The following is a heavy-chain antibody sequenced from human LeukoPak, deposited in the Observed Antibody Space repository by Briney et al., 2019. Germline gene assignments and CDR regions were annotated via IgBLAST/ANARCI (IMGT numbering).Heavy chain of an antibody. J-gene: IGHJ4*02. D-gene: IGHD2-2*01. CDR3: AKDSFSTR. CDR1: GFTFSSDS. V-gene: IGHV3-23*01. Sequence: GGSLRLXCAASGFTFSSDSMTWVRPAPGKGLEWVSTISGSGVSTFYADPVKGRFTISRDNSKNTLYLHMSSLSAEDTAIYYCAKDSFSTRWGQGTLVTVSS. CDR2: ISGSGVST.